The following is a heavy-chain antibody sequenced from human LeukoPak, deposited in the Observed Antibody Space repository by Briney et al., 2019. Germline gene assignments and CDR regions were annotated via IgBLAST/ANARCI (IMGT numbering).Heavy chain of an antibody. CDR2: INHSGST. CDR3: ARRLAAADY. Sequence: PSETLSLTCTVSGGPISSYYWSWIRQPPGKGLEWIGEINHSGSTNYNPSLKSRVTISVDTSKNQFSLKLSSVTAADTAVYYCARRLAAADYWGQGTLVTVSS. J-gene: IGHJ4*02. D-gene: IGHD6-13*01. CDR1: GGPISSYY. V-gene: IGHV4-34*01.